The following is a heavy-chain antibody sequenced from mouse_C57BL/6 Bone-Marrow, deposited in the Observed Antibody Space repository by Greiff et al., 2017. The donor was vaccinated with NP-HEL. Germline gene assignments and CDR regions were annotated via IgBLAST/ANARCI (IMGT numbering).Heavy chain of an antibody. CDR3: ASGYGWYFDV. V-gene: IGHV1-55*01. CDR1: GYTFTSYW. Sequence: QVQLQQPGAELVKPGASVKMSCKASGYTFTSYWITWVKQRPGQGLEWIGDIYPGSGSTNYNEKFKSKATLTVDTSSSTAYMQLSILTSEDSAVYYCASGYGWYFDVWGTGTTVTVSS. CDR2: IYPGSGST. D-gene: IGHD1-2*01. J-gene: IGHJ1*03.